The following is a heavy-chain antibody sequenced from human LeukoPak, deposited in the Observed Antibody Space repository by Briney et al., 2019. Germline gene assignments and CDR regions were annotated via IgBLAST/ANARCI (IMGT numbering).Heavy chain of an antibody. Sequence: PSETLSLTCAVYGGSFSGYYWSWIRQPPGKGLEWIGEINHSGCTNYNPSLKSRVTISVDTSKNQFSLKLSSVTAADTAVYYCARGGRGLLWFGELFSYYYGMDVWGQGTTVTVSS. D-gene: IGHD3-10*01. CDR2: INHSGCT. J-gene: IGHJ6*02. V-gene: IGHV4-34*01. CDR3: ARGGRGLLWFGELFSYYYGMDV. CDR1: GGSFSGYY.